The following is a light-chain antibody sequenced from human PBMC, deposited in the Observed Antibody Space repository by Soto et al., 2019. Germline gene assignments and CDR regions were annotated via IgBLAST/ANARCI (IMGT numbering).Light chain of an antibody. J-gene: IGKJ1*01. V-gene: IGKV1-5*01. CDR3: QQYKSSST. Sequence: DIQMTQSPSTLSASVGDRVTITCRGSQSISGWLAWYQQPPGKAPKLLIYDASSLKRGVPSRFSGSFSGTEFTLTSSRLQPDDFGVYYCQQYKSSSTFGQGTKVDIK. CDR1: QSISGW. CDR2: DAS.